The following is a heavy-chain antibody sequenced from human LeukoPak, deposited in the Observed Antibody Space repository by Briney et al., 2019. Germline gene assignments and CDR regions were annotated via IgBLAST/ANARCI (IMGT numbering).Heavy chain of an antibody. V-gene: IGHV1-2*02. J-gene: IGHJ4*02. CDR2: INPNSGGT. D-gene: IGHD5-12*01. CDR3: ARGGYSGTEKPNDY. CDR1: GYTFTAYY. Sequence: ASVKVSCKASGYTFTAYYIHWVRQAPGQGLEWMGWINPNSGGTNYAQKFQGRVTMTRDTSISTVYMEMSGLRSDDTAVFYCARGGYSGTEKPNDYWGQGTLVTVSS.